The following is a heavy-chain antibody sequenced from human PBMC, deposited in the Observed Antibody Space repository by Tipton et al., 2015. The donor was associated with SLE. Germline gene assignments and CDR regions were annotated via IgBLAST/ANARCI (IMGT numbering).Heavy chain of an antibody. CDR1: GLTFSSAW. CDR2: SKNKTDGGTPDGGTV. Sequence: GSLRLSCAVSGLTFSSAWMTWVRQPPGKGLEWIGRSKNKTDGGTPDGGTVDYAAPIKGRFTISRDDSKDTLYLQINSLKSEDTAVYYCTTWDAESGYHDVWGQGTMVTVSS. J-gene: IGHJ3*01. V-gene: IGHV3-15*01. CDR3: TTWDAESGYHDV. D-gene: IGHD3-9*01.